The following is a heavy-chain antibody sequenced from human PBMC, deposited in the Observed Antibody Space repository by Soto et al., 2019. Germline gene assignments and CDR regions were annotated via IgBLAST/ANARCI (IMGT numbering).Heavy chain of an antibody. V-gene: IGHV1-2*04. J-gene: IGHJ3*02. Sequence: GASVKVSCKASGYTFTGYYMHWVRQAPGQGLEWMGWINPNSGGTNYAQKFQGWVTMTRDTSISTAYMELSRLRSDDTAVYYCARLSRGYSYGLDAFDIWGQGTMVTVSS. CDR1: GYTFTGYY. D-gene: IGHD5-18*01. CDR3: ARLSRGYSYGLDAFDI. CDR2: INPNSGGT.